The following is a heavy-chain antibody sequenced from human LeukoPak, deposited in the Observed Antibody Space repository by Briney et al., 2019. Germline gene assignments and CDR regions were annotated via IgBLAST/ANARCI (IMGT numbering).Heavy chain of an antibody. Sequence: GGSLRLSCAASGFTVSSNYVSWVRQAPGKGLEWVSAISESGSGTYYADSVKGRFTISRDNSKDTLSLQMNSLRAEDTAVYYCAKDIAQGYTFGSIEQDYWGQGTLVTVSS. CDR1: GFTVSSNY. V-gene: IGHV3-23*01. CDR3: AKDIAQGYTFGSIEQDY. D-gene: IGHD5-18*01. CDR2: ISESGSGT. J-gene: IGHJ4*02.